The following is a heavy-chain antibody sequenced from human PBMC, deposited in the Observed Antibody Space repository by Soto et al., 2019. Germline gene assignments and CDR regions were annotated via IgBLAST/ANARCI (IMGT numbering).Heavy chain of an antibody. D-gene: IGHD2-8*01. CDR3: EKDAFVPPPYIVLMVDDAFDI. V-gene: IGHV3-30*18. J-gene: IGHJ3*02. CDR1: GFTFSSYG. Sequence: QVQLVESGGGVVQPGRSLRLSCAASGFTFSSYGMHWVRQAPGKGLEWVAVISYDGSNKYYADSVKGRFTISRDNSKNTLYLQMNRLNAEDTAVYYFEKDAFVPPPYIVLMVDDAFDIWGQGTMVTVSS. CDR2: ISYDGSNK.